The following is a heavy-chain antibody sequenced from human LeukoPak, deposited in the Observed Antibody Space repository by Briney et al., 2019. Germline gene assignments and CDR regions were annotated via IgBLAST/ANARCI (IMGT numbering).Heavy chain of an antibody. V-gene: IGHV3-53*01. CDR1: GFTVSSNS. CDR3: AKDPRARDPRSYYYYYMDV. CDR2: IYSDNT. J-gene: IGHJ6*03. Sequence: GGSLRLSCTVSGFTVSSNSMSWVREAPGKGLEWGSFIYSDNTHYSDSVKGRFTISRDNSKNTLYLQINSLRAEDTAVYYCAKDPRARDPRSYYYYYMDVWGKGTTVTISS. D-gene: IGHD6-6*01.